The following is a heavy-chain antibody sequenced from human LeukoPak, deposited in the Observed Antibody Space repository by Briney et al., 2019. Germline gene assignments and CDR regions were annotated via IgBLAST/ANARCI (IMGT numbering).Heavy chain of an antibody. Sequence: PSQTLSLTCTVSGGSISSGDYYWGWLRQPPGRGLEWIGYIYYSGSTYYNPSLKSRVTISVDTSKNQFSLKLSSVTAADTAVYYCASYSSGWHDFDYWGQGTLVTVSS. CDR1: GGSISSGDYY. J-gene: IGHJ4*02. CDR2: IYYSGST. V-gene: IGHV4-30-4*01. CDR3: ASYSSGWHDFDY. D-gene: IGHD6-19*01.